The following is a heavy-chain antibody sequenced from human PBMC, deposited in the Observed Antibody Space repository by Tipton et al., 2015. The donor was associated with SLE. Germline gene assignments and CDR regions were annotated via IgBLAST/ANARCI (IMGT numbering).Heavy chain of an antibody. D-gene: IGHD6-6*01. Sequence: SLRLSCAASGFTFSDYYMSWIRQAPGKGLEWVSLISWDGGSTYYADSVKGRFTISRDNSKNSLYLQMNSLRTEDTALYYCAKDMRRYSSSSWYFQHWGQGTLVTVSS. V-gene: IGHV3-43*01. CDR2: ISWDGGST. CDR3: AKDMRRYSSSSWYFQH. CDR1: GFTFSDYY. J-gene: IGHJ1*01.